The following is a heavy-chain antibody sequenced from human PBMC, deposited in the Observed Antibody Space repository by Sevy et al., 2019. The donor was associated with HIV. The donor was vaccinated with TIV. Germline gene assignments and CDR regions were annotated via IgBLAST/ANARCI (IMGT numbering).Heavy chain of an antibody. CDR3: AKEVNVAVRGSWYTLGYFQH. CDR1: GFTFSSYG. D-gene: IGHD6-13*01. J-gene: IGHJ1*01. V-gene: IGHV3-30*18. Sequence: GGSLRLSCAASGFTFSSYGMHWVHQAPGKGLEWVAVISYDGSNKYYADSVKGRFTISRDNSKNTLYLQMNSLRAEDTAVYYCAKEVNVAVRGSWYTLGYFQHWGQGTLVTVSS. CDR2: ISYDGSNK.